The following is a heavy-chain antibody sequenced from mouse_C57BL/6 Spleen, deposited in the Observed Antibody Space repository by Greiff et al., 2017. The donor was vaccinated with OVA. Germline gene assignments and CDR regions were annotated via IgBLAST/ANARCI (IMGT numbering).Heavy chain of an antibody. CDR2: INPSNGGT. CDR1: GYTFTSYW. Sequence: QLQQPGTELVKPGASVQLSCKASGYTFTSYWMRWVKQRPGQGLEWIGNINPSNGGTNYNEKFKSKATLTVDKSSSTAYMQLSSLTSEDSAVYYCARSDYYGSSPFAYWGQGTLVTVSA. J-gene: IGHJ3*01. D-gene: IGHD1-1*01. CDR3: ARSDYYGSSPFAY. V-gene: IGHV1-53*01.